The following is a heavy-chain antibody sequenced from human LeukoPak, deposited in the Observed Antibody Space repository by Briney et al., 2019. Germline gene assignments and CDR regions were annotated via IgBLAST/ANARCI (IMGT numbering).Heavy chain of an antibody. CDR1: GYTFSDFY. CDR3: ARVRLADERAWAY. V-gene: IGHV1-2*02. D-gene: IGHD3-3*02. J-gene: IGHJ4*02. Sequence: ASVKVSCTASGYTFSDFYIHWVRQAPGQGLEYVGWVTPKSGDTYSPQRFQGRVTMTRDASISTAYMELSSLRSDDTAVYFCARVRLADERAWAYWGQGTLVTVSS. CDR2: VTPKSGDT.